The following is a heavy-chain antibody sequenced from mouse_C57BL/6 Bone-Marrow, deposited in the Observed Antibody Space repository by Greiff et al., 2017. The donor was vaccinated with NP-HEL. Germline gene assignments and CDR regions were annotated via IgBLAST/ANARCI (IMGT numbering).Heavy chain of an antibody. D-gene: IGHD1-1*01. CDR1: GYTFTSYW. CDR3: AGSGYYGSEGDY. CDR2: IYPSDSET. J-gene: IGHJ2*01. V-gene: IGHV1-61*01. Sequence: QVQLQQPGAELVRPGSSVKLSCKASGYTFTSYWMDWVKQRPGQGLEWIGNIYPSDSETHYNQKFKDKATLTVDKSSSTAYMQLSSLTSEDSAVYYCAGSGYYGSEGDYWGQGTTLTVSS.